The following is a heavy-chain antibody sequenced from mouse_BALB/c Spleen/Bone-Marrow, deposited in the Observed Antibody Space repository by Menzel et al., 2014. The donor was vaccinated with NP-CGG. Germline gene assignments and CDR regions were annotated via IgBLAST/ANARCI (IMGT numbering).Heavy chain of an antibody. CDR1: GFTFTDYY. CDR3: TRDDYYAMDY. J-gene: IGHJ4*01. V-gene: IGHV7-3*02. CDR2: ISNKANGYTT. Sequence: EVQGVESGGGLVQPGGSLRLPCATSGFTFTDYYMSWVSQPPGKALEWLGFISNKANGYTTEYSASVEGRFTISRDNSQSILYLQMNTLRAEDSATYYCTRDDYYAMDYWGQGTSVTVSS.